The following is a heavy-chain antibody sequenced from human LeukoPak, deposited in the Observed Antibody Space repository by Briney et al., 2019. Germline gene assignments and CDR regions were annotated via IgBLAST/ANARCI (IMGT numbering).Heavy chain of an antibody. J-gene: IGHJ4*02. Sequence: PGGSLRLSCAASGFTFSSYWMSWVRQAPGKGLEWVANIKQDGSEKYCVDSVEGRFTISRDNAKNSLYLQMNSLRAEDTAVYYCARGSGVWYGGNLLIYFDYWGQGTLVTVTS. CDR3: ARGSGVWYGGNLLIYFDY. CDR2: IKQDGSEK. D-gene: IGHD4-23*01. V-gene: IGHV3-7*01. CDR1: GFTFSSYW.